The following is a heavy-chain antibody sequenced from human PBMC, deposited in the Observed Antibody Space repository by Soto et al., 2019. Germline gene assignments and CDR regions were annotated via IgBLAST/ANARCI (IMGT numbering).Heavy chain of an antibody. Sequence: EVQLLESGGGLVQPGGSLRLSCAASGFTFSSYAMSWVRQAPGKGLEWVSAISGSGGSTYYADSVKGRFTISRDNSKNPLYLQMNSLRAEDTAVYYCAKGGADIVVVPAARMDVWGKGTTVTVSS. J-gene: IGHJ6*03. CDR3: AKGGADIVVVPAARMDV. V-gene: IGHV3-23*01. CDR2: ISGSGGST. CDR1: GFTFSSYA. D-gene: IGHD2-2*01.